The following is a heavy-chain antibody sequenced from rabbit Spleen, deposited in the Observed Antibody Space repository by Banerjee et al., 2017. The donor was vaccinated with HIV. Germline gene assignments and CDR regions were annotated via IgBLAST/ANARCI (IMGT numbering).Heavy chain of an antibody. D-gene: IGHD1-1*01. V-gene: IGHV1S45*01. CDR2: IDAGGSGFT. J-gene: IGHJ3*01. CDR3: ARDTSSSFSSYGMDL. CDR1: GFSFSNKAV. Sequence: QEHLKESGGGLVKPGASLTLTCKASGFSFSNKAVMCWVRQAPGKGLDWIACIDAGGSGFTYFATWAKGRFTCSKTSSTTVTLQMTRLTAADTATYFCARDTSSSFSSYGMDLWGQGTLVTVS.